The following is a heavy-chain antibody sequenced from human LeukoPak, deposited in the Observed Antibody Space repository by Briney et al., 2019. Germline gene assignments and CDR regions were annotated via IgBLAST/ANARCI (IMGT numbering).Heavy chain of an antibody. CDR3: ARWVGPGVGIAAAGGYFDY. V-gene: IGHV1-8*01. CDR1: GYTFTSYD. J-gene: IGHJ4*02. D-gene: IGHD6-13*01. CDR2: MNPNSGNT. Sequence: GASVKVSCKASGYTFTSYDINWVRQATGQGLEWMGWMNPNSGNTGYAQKFQGRVTITADESTSTAYMELSSLRSEDTAVYYCARWVGPGVGIAAAGGYFDYWGQGTLVTVSS.